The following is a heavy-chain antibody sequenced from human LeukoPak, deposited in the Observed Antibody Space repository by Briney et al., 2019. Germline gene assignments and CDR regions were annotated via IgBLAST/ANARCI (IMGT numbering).Heavy chain of an antibody. D-gene: IGHD3-3*01. J-gene: IGHJ4*02. Sequence: VASVKVSCKASGGTFSSYAISWVRQAPGQGPEWMGGIIPIFGTANYAQKFQGRVTITADESTSTAYMELSSLRSEDTAVYYCASGVLRFLEWLPLFDYWGQGTLVTVSS. CDR2: IIPIFGTA. CDR3: ASGVLRFLEWLPLFDY. V-gene: IGHV1-69*01. CDR1: GGTFSSYA.